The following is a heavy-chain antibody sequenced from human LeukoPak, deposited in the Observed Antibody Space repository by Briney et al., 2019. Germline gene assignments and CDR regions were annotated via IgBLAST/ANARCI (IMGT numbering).Heavy chain of an antibody. CDR1: GFTFSSYA. D-gene: IGHD6-19*01. Sequence: GGSLRLSCAASGFTFSSYAMSWVRQVSGKGLEWVSVISGSGGSTYYADSVKGRFTISRDNSKNTLYLQMKSLRAEDTAVYYCAKRDIAVARWYYFDYWGQGTLVTVSS. CDR2: ISGSGGST. V-gene: IGHV3-23*01. CDR3: AKRDIAVARWYYFDY. J-gene: IGHJ4*02.